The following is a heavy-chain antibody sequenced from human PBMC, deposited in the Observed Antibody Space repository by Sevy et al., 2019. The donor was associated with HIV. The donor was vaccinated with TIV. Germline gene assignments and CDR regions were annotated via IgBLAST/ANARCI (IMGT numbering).Heavy chain of an antibody. CDR1: GGSISSYF. CDR2: IYFTGNT. CDR3: ARESTTRPRVLDY. D-gene: IGHD1-1*01. V-gene: IGHV4-59*01. J-gene: IGHJ4*02. Sequence: SETLSLTCSVSGGSISSYFWTWVRQSPGKGLEWIGNIYFTGNTDYSPSLKSRVTLSLDTSKSQFSLTLKSVTAADTAIYFCARESTTRPRVLDYWGQGTLVTVSS.